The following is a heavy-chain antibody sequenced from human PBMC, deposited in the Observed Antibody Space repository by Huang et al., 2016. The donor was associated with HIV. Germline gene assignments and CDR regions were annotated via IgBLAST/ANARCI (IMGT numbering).Heavy chain of an antibody. D-gene: IGHD6-13*01. Sequence: VQLVQSGAEVMRPGTSVKISCKASGGSFNSLAFNWGRQAPGQGFQYMVGIGPLFAVTNYAEKVRGRLSISADKSTSTVFMEVRGLTSEDTAVFFCAREGQTWYGKPIAAFEIWGQGTSVIVSP. J-gene: IGHJ3*02. CDR2: IGPLFAVT. CDR1: GGSFNSLA. V-gene: IGHV1-69*10. CDR3: AREGQTWYGKPIAAFEI.